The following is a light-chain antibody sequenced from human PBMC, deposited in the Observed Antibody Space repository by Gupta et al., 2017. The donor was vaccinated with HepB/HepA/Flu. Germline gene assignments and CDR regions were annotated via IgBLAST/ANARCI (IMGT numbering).Light chain of an antibody. V-gene: IGKV3-20*01. CDR3: QHDGSSDT. CDR1: QSVSSSS. Sequence: IVLTHSPGTLSFSPGERATLSCRASQSVSSSSLDWDQQKPGQAPRLIIYGASSTDMGNTDRFSGCGAEKDFTLTSSRPEDEAFEVYYGQHDGSSDTFGQGTQMEIK. J-gene: IGKJ5*01. CDR2: GAS.